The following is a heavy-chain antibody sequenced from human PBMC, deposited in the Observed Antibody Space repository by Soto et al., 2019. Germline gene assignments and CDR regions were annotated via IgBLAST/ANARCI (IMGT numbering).Heavy chain of an antibody. CDR3: ARAGYSSSAGAFDI. J-gene: IGHJ3*02. D-gene: IGHD6-6*01. Sequence: QLQLQESGSGLVQPSQTLSLTCAVSGGSISSGGYSWTWIRQPPGKGLEWIGYIYHSGSTYYNPSLKSRVTISVDRSKNQFSLKLSSVTAADTAVYYCARAGYSSSAGAFDIWGQGTMVTVSS. V-gene: IGHV4-30-2*01. CDR2: IYHSGST. CDR1: GGSISSGGYS.